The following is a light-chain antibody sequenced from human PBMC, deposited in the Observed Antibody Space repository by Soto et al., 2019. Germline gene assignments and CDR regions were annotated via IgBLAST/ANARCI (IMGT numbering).Light chain of an antibody. CDR3: QQYDTSPVT. CDR2: AAS. Sequence: DIQMTQSPSSLSASVGDRVTITCRASQSISSYLNWYQQKPGKAPKLLIYAASSLQSGVPSRFSGSGSGTDFTLTISSLQPEGFATYYCQQYDTSPVTFGGGTKVDIK. J-gene: IGKJ4*01. CDR1: QSISSY. V-gene: IGKV1-39*01.